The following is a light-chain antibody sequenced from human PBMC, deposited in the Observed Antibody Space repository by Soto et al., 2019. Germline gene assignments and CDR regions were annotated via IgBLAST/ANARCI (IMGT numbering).Light chain of an antibody. CDR1: QTISSN. CDR2: GAS. V-gene: IGKV3-15*01. CDR3: QQYHNWPPQYT. J-gene: IGKJ2*01. Sequence: EIVMTQSPATLSVSPGERATLSFRASQTISSNLAWYQQKPGQSPRLLIHGASTRATGVPARFSGSGYGTDFTLTISSLQSEDFAVYYCQQYHNWPPQYTFGQGTKLQIK.